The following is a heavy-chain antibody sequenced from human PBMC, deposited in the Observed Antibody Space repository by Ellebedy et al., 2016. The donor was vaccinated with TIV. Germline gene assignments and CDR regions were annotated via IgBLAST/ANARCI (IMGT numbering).Heavy chain of an antibody. CDR3: ARGPGSGHYFDY. J-gene: IGHJ4*02. Sequence: GESLKISCAASGFTFTSFWMIWVRQAPGKGLEWISYISSRGSSTIYYADSVKGRFTISRDNAKNSLYLQMNSLRAEDTAIYYCARGPGSGHYFDYWGQGILVTVSS. D-gene: IGHD3-10*01. CDR2: ISSRGSSTI. V-gene: IGHV3-48*04. CDR1: GFTFTSFW.